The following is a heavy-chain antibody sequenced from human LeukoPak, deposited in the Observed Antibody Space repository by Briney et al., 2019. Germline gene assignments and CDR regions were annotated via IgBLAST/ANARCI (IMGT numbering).Heavy chain of an antibody. CDR1: GFTFSSYA. J-gene: IGHJ4*02. CDR2: ISGSGGST. D-gene: IGHD3-9*01. V-gene: IGHV3-23*01. CDR3: AKARGYYDILTGSLDY. Sequence: AGGSLRLSCAASGFTFSSYAMSWVRQAPGKGLEWVSAISGSGGSTYYADSAKGRFTISRDNSKNTLYLQMNSLRAEDTAVYYCAKARGYYDILTGSLDYWGQGTLVTVSS.